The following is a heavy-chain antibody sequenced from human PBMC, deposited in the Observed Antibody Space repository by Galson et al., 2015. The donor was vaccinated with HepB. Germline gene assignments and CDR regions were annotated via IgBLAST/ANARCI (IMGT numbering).Heavy chain of an antibody. Sequence: SGAEVKKPGASVKVSCKASGYTFTSYDINWVRQAPGQGLEWLGWISAYNVNTNYAQKLQGRVTMTTDTATSTAYMELRSLTSDDTAVYCCARPSTRPSSSSLFGTYYYYGMDVWGQGTTVTVSS. J-gene: IGHJ6*02. D-gene: IGHD6-6*01. CDR2: ISAYNVNT. V-gene: IGHV1-18*01. CDR3: ARPSTRPSSSSLFGTYYYYGMDV. CDR1: GYTFTSYD.